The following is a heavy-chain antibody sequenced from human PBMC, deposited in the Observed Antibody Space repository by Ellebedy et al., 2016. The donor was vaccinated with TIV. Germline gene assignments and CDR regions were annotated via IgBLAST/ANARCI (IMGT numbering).Heavy chain of an antibody. CDR2: ITSSSGDI. V-gene: IGHV3-48*02. Sequence: GESLKISCAASGFTFSSYAMSWVRQAPGKGLEWVSYITSSSGDIYNADSVKGRFTISRDNAKNSLYLQMNSLRDEDTAVYYCAAGYRGGLYGIDHWGQGTLVIVSS. D-gene: IGHD6-19*01. J-gene: IGHJ4*02. CDR1: GFTFSSYA. CDR3: AAGYRGGLYGIDH.